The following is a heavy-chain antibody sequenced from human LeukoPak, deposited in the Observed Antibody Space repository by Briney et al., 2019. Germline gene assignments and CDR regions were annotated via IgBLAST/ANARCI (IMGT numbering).Heavy chain of an antibody. CDR2: ISGSGGST. J-gene: IGHJ5*02. V-gene: IGHV3-23*01. D-gene: IGHD3-10*01. CDR1: GFTFSSYA. CDR3: AKDPHYGSGSYYGNWFDP. Sequence: GGSLRLSCAASGFTFSSYAMSWVRQAPGKGLEWVSAISGSGGSTYYADSVKGRFTISRDNSKNTLCLQMNSLRAEDTAVYYCAKDPHYGSGSYYGNWFDPWGQGTLVTVSS.